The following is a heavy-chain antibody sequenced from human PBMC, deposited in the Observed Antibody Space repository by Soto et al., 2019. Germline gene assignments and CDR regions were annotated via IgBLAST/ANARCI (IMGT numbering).Heavy chain of an antibody. Sequence: EVQLLESGGGLVQPGGSLRLSCVGSGFIFSSYAMSWVRQAPGKGLEEISAISGSGGGTYYADSVKGRFTISRDNSKNTVYLQMNSLRAEDTAVYYCAKELDDGYNPFDCWGQGTLVTVS. D-gene: IGHD5-12*01. J-gene: IGHJ4*02. CDR2: ISGSGGGT. CDR3: AKELDDGYNPFDC. V-gene: IGHV3-23*01. CDR1: GFIFSSYA.